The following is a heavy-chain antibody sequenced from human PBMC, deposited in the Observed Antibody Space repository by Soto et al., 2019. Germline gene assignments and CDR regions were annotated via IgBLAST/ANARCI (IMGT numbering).Heavy chain of an antibody. CDR2: MTSDSKTI. D-gene: IGHD3-10*01. CDR1: GFNFNIYS. J-gene: IGHJ3*01. CDR3: TRGVSYGFDF. V-gene: IGHV3-48*01. Sequence: GGSLRLSCVASGFNFNIYSMNWVRQAPGKGLEWVSYMTSDSKTIHYADSVKGRFTISRENAKNSVFLQMNSLRAEDTGVYYCTRGVSYGFDFWGQGTMVTVSS.